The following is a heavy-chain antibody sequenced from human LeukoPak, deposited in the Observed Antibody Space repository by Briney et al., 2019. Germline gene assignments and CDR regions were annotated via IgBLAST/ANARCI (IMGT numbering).Heavy chain of an antibody. V-gene: IGHV3-23*01. D-gene: IGHD6-13*01. J-gene: IGHJ5*02. CDR2: ISGSGVNT. CDR3: ARTAAAYRSGWFDP. Sequence: GGSLRLSCVASGFTLSSYPLSWVRQAPGEGLEWVSAISGSGVNTYYSDSVRGRFTISRDNSKNTLYLQMNSLRAEDTAVYYCARTAAAYRSGWFDPWGQGTLVTVSS. CDR1: GFTLSSYP.